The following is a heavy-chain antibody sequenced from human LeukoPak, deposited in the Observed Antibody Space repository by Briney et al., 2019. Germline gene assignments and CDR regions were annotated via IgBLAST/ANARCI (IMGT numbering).Heavy chain of an antibody. CDR1: GYTLTDYY. CDR2: IDPDGGGT. Sequence: ASVKVSCRASGYTLTDYYMHWVRQAPGQGLEWMGCIDPDGGGTKSAQRFQGRVTMTRDTSITTVYMELIRLRSDDTAVYYCAREYYDTSGSKYAFDIWGQGTMVTVSS. CDR3: AREYYDTSGSKYAFDI. J-gene: IGHJ3*02. V-gene: IGHV1-2*02. D-gene: IGHD3-22*01.